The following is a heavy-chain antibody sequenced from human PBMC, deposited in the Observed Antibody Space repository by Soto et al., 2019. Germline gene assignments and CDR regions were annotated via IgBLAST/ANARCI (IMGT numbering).Heavy chain of an antibody. V-gene: IGHV4-30-4*01. J-gene: IGHJ4*02. D-gene: IGHD3-3*01. CDR1: GGSISSGDYY. Sequence: SETLSLTCTVSGGSISSGDYYWSWIRQPPGEGLEWIGYIYYSGSTYYNPSLKSRVTISVDTSKNQFSLKLSSVTAADTAVYYCARVQLSVDFWSGYYGGNFDYWGQGTLVTVSS. CDR2: IYYSGST. CDR3: ARVQLSVDFWSGYYGGNFDY.